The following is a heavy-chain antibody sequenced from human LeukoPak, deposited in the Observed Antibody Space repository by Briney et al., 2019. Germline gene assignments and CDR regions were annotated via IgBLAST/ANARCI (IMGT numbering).Heavy chain of an antibody. CDR2: INHSGST. D-gene: IGHD5-18*01. CDR3: ARGRVNGYQKAGYYFDY. Sequence: SETLSLTCAVYGGSFSGYYWSWIRQPPGKGLEWIGEINHSGSTNYNPSLKSRVTIAVATSKNQFSLKLSSVTAADTAVYYCARGRVNGYQKAGYYFDYWGQGTLVTVSS. CDR1: GGSFSGYY. J-gene: IGHJ4*02. V-gene: IGHV4-34*01.